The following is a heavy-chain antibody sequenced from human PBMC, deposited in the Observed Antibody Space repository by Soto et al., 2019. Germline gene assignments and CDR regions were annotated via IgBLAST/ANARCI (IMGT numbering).Heavy chain of an antibody. Sequence: GASVKVSCKASGGTFSSYAISWVRQAPGQGLEWMGGIIPIFGTANYAQKFQGRVTITADESTSTAYMELSSLRSEDTAVYYCARKMGVSYDFWSGPSPLYYYYGMDVWGQGTTVTVSS. J-gene: IGHJ6*02. CDR1: GGTFSSYA. CDR2: IIPIFGTA. CDR3: ARKMGVSYDFWSGPSPLYYYYGMDV. V-gene: IGHV1-69*13. D-gene: IGHD3-3*01.